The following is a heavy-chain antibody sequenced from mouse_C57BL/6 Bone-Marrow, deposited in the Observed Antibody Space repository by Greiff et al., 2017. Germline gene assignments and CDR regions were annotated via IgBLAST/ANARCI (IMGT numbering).Heavy chain of an antibody. J-gene: IGHJ3*01. CDR3: ARNDGYYPWFAY. V-gene: IGHV2-2*01. Sequence: VKLVESGPGLVQPSQSLSITCTVSGFSLTSYGVHWVRQSPGKGLEWLGVIWSGGSTDYKAAFISRLSISKDNSKSQVFFKMNSLQADDTAIYYCARNDGYYPWFAYWGQGTLVTVSA. CDR1: GFSLTSYG. CDR2: IWSGGST. D-gene: IGHD2-3*01.